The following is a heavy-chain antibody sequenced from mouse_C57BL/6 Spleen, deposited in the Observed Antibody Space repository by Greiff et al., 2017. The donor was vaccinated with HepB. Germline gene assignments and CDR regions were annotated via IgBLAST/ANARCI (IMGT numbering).Heavy chain of an antibody. V-gene: IGHV1-50*01. CDR1: GYTFTSYW. D-gene: IGHD1-1*01. J-gene: IGHJ2*01. CDR2: IDPSDSYT. CDR3: ARMRVAHFDY. Sequence: QVQLQQPGAELVKPGASVKLSCKASGYTFTSYWMQWVKQRPGQGLDWIGEIDPSDSYTNYNQKFKGKATLTVDTSSSTAYMQLSSLTSEDSAVYYCARMRVAHFDYWGQGTTLTVSS.